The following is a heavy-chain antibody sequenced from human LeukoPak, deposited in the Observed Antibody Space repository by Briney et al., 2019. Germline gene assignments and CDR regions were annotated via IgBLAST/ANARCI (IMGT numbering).Heavy chain of an antibody. D-gene: IGHD3-9*01. J-gene: IGHJ4*02. CDR3: AKDAYYDILTGYTN. Sequence: GGSLRLSCAASGFTFSCYGMSWVRQAPGKGLEWVSAISGSGGSTYYADSVKGRFAISRDNSKNTLYLQMNSLRAEDTAVYYCAKDAYYDILTGYTNWGQGTLATVSS. CDR2: ISGSGGST. V-gene: IGHV3-23*01. CDR1: GFTFSCYG.